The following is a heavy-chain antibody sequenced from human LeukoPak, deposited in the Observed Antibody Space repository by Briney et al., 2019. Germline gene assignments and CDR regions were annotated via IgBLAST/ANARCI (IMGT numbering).Heavy chain of an antibody. D-gene: IGHD1-26*01. Sequence: PSETLSLTCTVSGGSISSHYWSWIRQPAGKGLEWIGRIYTSGSTNYNPSLKSRVTMSVDTSKNQFSLKLSSVTAADTAVYYCARDQGWELDLWAFDIWGQGTMVTVSS. J-gene: IGHJ3*02. CDR3: ARDQGWELDLWAFDI. CDR2: IYTSGST. V-gene: IGHV4-4*07. CDR1: GGSISSHY.